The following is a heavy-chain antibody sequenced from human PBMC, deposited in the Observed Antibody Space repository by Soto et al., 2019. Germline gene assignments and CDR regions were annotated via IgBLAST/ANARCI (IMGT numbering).Heavy chain of an antibody. CDR3: ARPRIAVAGTGPYYYYYGMDV. CDR2: IYYSGST. V-gene: IGHV4-39*01. CDR1: GCSLSRSSYF. Sequence: SEDLSLTCTLSGCSLSRSSYFWGLIRQPPGKGPEWIGSIYYSGSTYYNPSLKSRVTISVDTSKNQFSLKLSSVTAADTAVYYCARPRIAVAGTGPYYYYYGMDVWGQGTTVTVSS. D-gene: IGHD6-19*01. J-gene: IGHJ6*02.